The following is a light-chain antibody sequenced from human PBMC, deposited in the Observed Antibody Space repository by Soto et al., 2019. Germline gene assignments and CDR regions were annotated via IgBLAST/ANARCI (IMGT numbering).Light chain of an antibody. J-gene: IGKJ1*01. CDR1: QGISSY. Sequence: AIRMTQSPSSFSASTGDRVTITCRASQGISSYLAWYQQKPGKAPKLLIYAASSLQSGVPSRFSGSGSGTDFTLNISSLHTEDFATYYCQQSYSTSWTFGQGTKVDI. V-gene: IGKV1-8*01. CDR2: AAS. CDR3: QQSYSTSWT.